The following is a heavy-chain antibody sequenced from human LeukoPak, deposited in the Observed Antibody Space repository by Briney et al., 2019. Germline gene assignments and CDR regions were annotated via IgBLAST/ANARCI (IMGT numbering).Heavy chain of an antibody. CDR2: IIPILGIA. Sequence: ASVKVSCKASGGTFSSYAISWVRQAPGQGLEWMGRIIPILGIANYAQKFQGRVTITADKSTSTAYMELSSLRSDDTAVYYCARDYNYEIDYWGQGTLVTVSS. CDR3: ARDYNYEIDY. J-gene: IGHJ4*02. V-gene: IGHV1-69*04. CDR1: GGTFSSYA. D-gene: IGHD3-22*01.